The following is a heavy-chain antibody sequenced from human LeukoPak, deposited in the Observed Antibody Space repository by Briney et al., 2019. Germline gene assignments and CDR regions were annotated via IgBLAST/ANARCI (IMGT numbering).Heavy chain of an antibody. J-gene: IGHJ4*02. CDR2: IYYSGST. CDR3: VRQRRYCSDTSCYEGAFDY. V-gene: IGHV4-39*01. D-gene: IGHD2-2*01. Sequence: SETLSLTCTVSSGSISSSSYYWGWIRQPPGKGLEWIGTIYYSGSTYYKSSLKSRVTISVDTSKNQFSLKLSSVTAADTAVYYCVRQRRYCSDTSCYEGAFDYWGQGTLVTVSS. CDR1: SGSISSSSYY.